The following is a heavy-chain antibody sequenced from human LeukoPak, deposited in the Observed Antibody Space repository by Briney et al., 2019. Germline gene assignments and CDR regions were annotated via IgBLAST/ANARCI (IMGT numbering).Heavy chain of an antibody. V-gene: IGHV6-1*01. CDR1: GDSVSSNSAA. D-gene: IGHD5-24*01. J-gene: IGHJ5*02. Sequence: SQTLSLTCATSGDSVSSNSAAWNWIRQSPSRGLEWLGRTYYRSKLYNDYAVSVKSRITINPDTSKNQFSLQLSSVTPEDTAVYYCARQNNTYHHYNLGWFDPWGQGTLVTVSS. CDR3: ARQNNTYHHYNLGWFDP. CDR2: TYYRSKLYN.